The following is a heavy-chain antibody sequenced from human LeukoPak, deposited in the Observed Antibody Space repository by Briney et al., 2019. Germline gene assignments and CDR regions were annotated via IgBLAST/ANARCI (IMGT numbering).Heavy chain of an antibody. V-gene: IGHV4-34*01. CDR3: ARGDTVAARPGRFDY. CDR2: IIHRGST. J-gene: IGHJ4*02. Sequence: SETLSLTCAVYGGSFSGYYWSWIRQPPGKGLEWIGEIIHRGSTNYNPSLKSRLTISVDTSKNQFSLKLSSVIAADTAVYYCARGDTVAARPGRFDYWGQGTLVTVSS. D-gene: IGHD6-6*01. CDR1: GGSFSGYY.